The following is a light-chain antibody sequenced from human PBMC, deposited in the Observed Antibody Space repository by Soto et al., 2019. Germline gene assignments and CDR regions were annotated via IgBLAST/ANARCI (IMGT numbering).Light chain of an antibody. CDR3: QSYDNSLSGSWV. CDR2: EVS. CDR1: SSDVGPYNY. J-gene: IGLJ3*02. Sequence: QSALTQPASVSGSPGQSITISCTGTSSDVGPYNYVSWYQQHPGKAPKVMIYEVSNRPSGVPDRFSGSKSGTSASLAINGLQAEDEAHYYCQSYDNSLSGSWVFGGGTKVTVL. V-gene: IGLV2-14*01.